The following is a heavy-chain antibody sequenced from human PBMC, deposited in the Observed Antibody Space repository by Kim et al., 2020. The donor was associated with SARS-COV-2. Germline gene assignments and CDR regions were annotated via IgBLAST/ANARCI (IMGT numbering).Heavy chain of an antibody. V-gene: IGHV1-3*01. CDR3: ASAPGRT. D-gene: IGHD2-15*01. Sequence: GNGNAKYSQKFHGRVTITRDTSASTAYMELSSLRSEETAVYYCASAPGRTWGQGTLVTVSS. J-gene: IGHJ5*02. CDR2: GNGNA.